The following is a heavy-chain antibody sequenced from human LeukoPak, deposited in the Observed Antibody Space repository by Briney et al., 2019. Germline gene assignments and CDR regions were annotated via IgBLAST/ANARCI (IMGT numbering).Heavy chain of an antibody. D-gene: IGHD3-10*01. J-gene: IGHJ3*02. V-gene: IGHV1-69*04. CDR3: ASVSGSSETRPHSAFDI. Sequence: SVKVSCMDSGYTFTSYDINWVRPAPGQGLEWVGRIFPILGIANYAQKFHGRVTITADKSTTTAYMELSRLKSEDTAVYYCASVSGSSETRPHSAFDIWGQGTMVTVSS. CDR1: GYTFTSYD. CDR2: IFPILGIA.